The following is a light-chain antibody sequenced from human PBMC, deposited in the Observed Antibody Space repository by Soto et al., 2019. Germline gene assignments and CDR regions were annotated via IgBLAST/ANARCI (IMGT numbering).Light chain of an antibody. Sequence: EIVLTQSPGTLSLSPGERATLSCRASHSVSSSYLAWYQQKPGQAPRLLIYGASSRATGIPDRFSGSGSGTDFTLNISRLEPEDFAVYYCQQYGSSPPWTFGQGTKVEIK. V-gene: IGKV3-20*01. CDR2: GAS. J-gene: IGKJ1*01. CDR3: QQYGSSPPWT. CDR1: HSVSSSY.